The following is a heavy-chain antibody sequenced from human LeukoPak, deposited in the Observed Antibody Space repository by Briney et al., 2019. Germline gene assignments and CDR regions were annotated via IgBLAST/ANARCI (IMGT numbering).Heavy chain of an antibody. D-gene: IGHD3-3*01. J-gene: IGHJ4*02. CDR2: IKQDGSEK. CDR3: ARESIGFEGFLEWLPLDY. V-gene: IGHV3-7*01. Sequence: PGGSLRLSCAASGFTFSTYWMSWVRQAPGKGLEWVANIKQDGSEKYYVDSVKGRFTISRDNAKNSLYLQINSLRAEDTAVYYCARESIGFEGFLEWLPLDYWGQGTLLTVSS. CDR1: GFTFSTYW.